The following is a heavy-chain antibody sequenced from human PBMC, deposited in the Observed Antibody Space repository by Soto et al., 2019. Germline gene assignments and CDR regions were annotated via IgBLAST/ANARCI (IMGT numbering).Heavy chain of an antibody. V-gene: IGHV3-21*01. Sequence: VGSLRLSCAASGFTFSSYSMNWVRQAPGKGLEWVSSISSSSSYIYYADSVKGRFTISRDNAKNSLYLQMNSLRAEDTAVYYCARVSAYDFWSENWFDPWGQGTLVTVSS. CDR1: GFTFSSYS. J-gene: IGHJ5*02. CDR2: ISSSSSYI. D-gene: IGHD3-3*01. CDR3: ARVSAYDFWSENWFDP.